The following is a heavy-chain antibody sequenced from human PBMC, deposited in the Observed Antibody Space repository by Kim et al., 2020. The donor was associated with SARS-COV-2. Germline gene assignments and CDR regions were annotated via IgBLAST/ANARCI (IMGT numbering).Heavy chain of an antibody. D-gene: IGHD2-8*02. CDR1: GFTFDDYA. CDR2: ISWNSGTI. V-gene: IGHV3-9*01. Sequence: GGSLRLSCAASGFTFDDYAMHWVRQAPGKGLEWVSGISWNSGTIGYADSVKSRFTISRDNAKNSLYLQMNSLRAEDTALYYCAKIRWDFTDYGMDVWGQGTAVTVSS. CDR3: AKIRWDFTDYGMDV. J-gene: IGHJ6*02.